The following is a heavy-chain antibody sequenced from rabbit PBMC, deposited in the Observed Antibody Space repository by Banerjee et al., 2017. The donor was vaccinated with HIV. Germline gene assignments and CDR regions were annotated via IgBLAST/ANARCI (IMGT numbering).Heavy chain of an antibody. J-gene: IGHJ2*01. D-gene: IGHD7-1*01. Sequence: QEQLVESGGGLVQPGGSLKLSCKASGFDFSSYGVSWVRQAPGKGLEWIGYIDPVFRSTYYASWVNGRFTISKTSSTTVTLQMTSLTAADTATYFCARRSAGGDDGTVFDPWGPGTLVTVS. CDR3: ARRSAGGDDGTVFDP. CDR2: IDPVFRST. V-gene: IGHV1S39*01. CDR1: GFDFSSYG.